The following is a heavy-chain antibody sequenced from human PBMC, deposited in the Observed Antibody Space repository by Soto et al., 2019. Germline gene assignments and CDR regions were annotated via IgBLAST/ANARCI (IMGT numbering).Heavy chain of an antibody. CDR3: ARERAVWATGFDP. CDR1: GGSVSSGGYY. V-gene: IGHV4-31*03. CDR2: IYYSGST. J-gene: IGHJ5*02. Sequence: QVQLQESGPGLVKPSQTLSLTCTVSGGSVSSGGYYWSWIRQHPGKGLEWIGYIYYSGSTYYNPSLKSRVTISVDTSKNQFSLKLNSVTAADTAVYYCARERAVWATGFDPWGQGTLVTVSS. D-gene: IGHD1-20*01.